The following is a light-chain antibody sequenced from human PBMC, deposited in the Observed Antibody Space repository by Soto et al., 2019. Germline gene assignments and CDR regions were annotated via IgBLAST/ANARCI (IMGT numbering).Light chain of an antibody. CDR3: QQYYSTPPT. V-gene: IGKV4-1*01. CDR1: QSVLYSSNNKNY. Sequence: DIVMTQSPDSLAVSLGERATINCKSSQSVLYSSNNKNYLAWYQQKPGQPPELVIYWASTRESGVPDRFSGSGSGTDFTLTISSLQAEDVAVYYCQQYYSTPPTFGQGTKLEIK. J-gene: IGKJ2*01. CDR2: WAS.